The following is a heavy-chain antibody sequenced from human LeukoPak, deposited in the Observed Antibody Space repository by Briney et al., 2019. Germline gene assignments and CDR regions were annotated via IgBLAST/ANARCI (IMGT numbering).Heavy chain of an antibody. Sequence: ASVKVSCKASGCTFTGYYMHWVRQAPGQGLEWMGRINPNSGGTNYAQKFQGRVTMTRDTSISTADMELSRLRSDDTAVYYCAKAEKAIVVVPAAPVYGYWCQGTLVTVSS. D-gene: IGHD2-2*01. J-gene: IGHJ4*02. CDR1: GCTFTGYY. CDR2: INPNSGGT. V-gene: IGHV1-2*06. CDR3: AKAEKAIVVVPAAPVYGY.